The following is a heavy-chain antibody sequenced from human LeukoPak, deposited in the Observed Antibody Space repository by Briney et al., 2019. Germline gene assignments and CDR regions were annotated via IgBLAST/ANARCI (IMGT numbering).Heavy chain of an antibody. CDR2: IWYDGSNK. D-gene: IGHD5-18*01. J-gene: IGHJ6*02. CDR1: GFTFSNYD. CDR3: ARDVSRGYLRPLDV. Sequence: PGRSLRLSCAASGFTFSNYDMHWVRRAPDKGLEWVAVIWYDGSNKYYADSVKGRFTISRDISKDTLNLQMNSLRVEDTAVYYCARDVSRGYLRPLDVWGQGTTVTASS. V-gene: IGHV3-33*01.